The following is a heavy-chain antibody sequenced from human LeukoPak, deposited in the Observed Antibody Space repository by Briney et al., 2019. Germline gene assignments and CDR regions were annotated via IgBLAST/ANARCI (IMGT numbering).Heavy chain of an antibody. Sequence: SETLSLTCTVSGGSISSYYWSWIRQPAGKGLEGIGRIYTSGSTNYNPSLKSRVTMSVDTSKNQFSLKLSSVTAADTAVYYCARDDIAVAHDAFDIWGQGTMVTVSS. CDR2: IYTSGST. V-gene: IGHV4-4*07. CDR1: GGSISSYY. J-gene: IGHJ3*02. D-gene: IGHD6-19*01. CDR3: ARDDIAVAHDAFDI.